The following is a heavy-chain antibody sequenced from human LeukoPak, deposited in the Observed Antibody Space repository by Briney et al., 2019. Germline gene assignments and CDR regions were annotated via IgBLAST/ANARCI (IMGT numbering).Heavy chain of an antibody. CDR3: AGLLWFGELYWFDP. Sequence: EASVKVSCKASGYTFTSYGISWVRQAPGQGLEWMGWISAYNGNTNYAQKLQGRVTMTTDTSTSTAYMELRSLRSDDTAVHYCAGLLWFGELYWFDPWGQGTLVTVSS. D-gene: IGHD3-10*01. CDR2: ISAYNGNT. CDR1: GYTFTSYG. J-gene: IGHJ5*02. V-gene: IGHV1-18*01.